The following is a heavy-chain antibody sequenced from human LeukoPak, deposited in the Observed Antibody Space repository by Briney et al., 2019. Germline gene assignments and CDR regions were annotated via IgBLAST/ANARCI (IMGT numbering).Heavy chain of an antibody. CDR2: IYYSGST. Sequence: LRLSCAASGFTFRSYSMSWVRQLPGRGLEWIGYIYYSGSTYYNPSLKSRVIISVDTSKNQFSLKLISVTAADTAVYYCARSAPVTTVGYWGQGTLVTVSS. CDR3: ARSAPVTTVGY. D-gene: IGHD4-17*01. CDR1: GFTFRSYS. J-gene: IGHJ4*02. V-gene: IGHV4-31*02.